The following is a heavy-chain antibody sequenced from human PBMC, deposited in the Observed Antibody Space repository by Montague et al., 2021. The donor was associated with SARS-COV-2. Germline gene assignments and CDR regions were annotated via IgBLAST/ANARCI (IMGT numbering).Heavy chain of an antibody. D-gene: IGHD3-9*01. CDR1: GFTFSDYY. CDR2: ISSSGSTI. J-gene: IGHJ4*02. CDR3: ARDHLRYFETYFDY. Sequence: SLRLSCAASGFTFSDYYMSWLRQAPGKGLEWVSYISSSGSTIYYADSVRGRFTISRDNAKNSLYLQMNSLRAEDTAVYYCARDHLRYFETYFDYWGQGTLVTVSS. V-gene: IGHV3-11*01.